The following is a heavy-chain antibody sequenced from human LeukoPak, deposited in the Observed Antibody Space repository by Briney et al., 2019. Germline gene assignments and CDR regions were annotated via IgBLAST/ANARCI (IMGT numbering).Heavy chain of an antibody. CDR3: AIPYGDLPY. V-gene: IGHV3-53*05. D-gene: IGHD4-17*01. J-gene: IGHJ4*02. CDR2: ISGGGNT. Sequence: GGSLRLSCAVSGFTVSNNYMSWVRQAPGKGLEWVSVISGGGNTYDADSVKGRFTISRDNSKNTLYLQMNSLRGEDTAVYYCAIPYGDLPYWGQGTLVTVSS. CDR1: GFTVSNNY.